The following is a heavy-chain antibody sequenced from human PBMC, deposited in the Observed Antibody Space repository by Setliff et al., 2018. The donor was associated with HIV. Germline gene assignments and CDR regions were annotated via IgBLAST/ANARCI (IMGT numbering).Heavy chain of an antibody. J-gene: IGHJ5*02. CDR3: ARCGDSNGGGWFDP. D-gene: IGHD3-10*01. Sequence: SETLSLTCTVSGGSISGYHWNWLRQTPGKGLEWIGYIYTSRGTNYNHSLRTRVIISVDTSNQFSLKLSSVTAADTAVYYCARCGDSNGGGWFDPWGQGTLVTVSS. V-gene: IGHV4-4*09. CDR1: GGSISGYH. CDR2: IYTSRGT.